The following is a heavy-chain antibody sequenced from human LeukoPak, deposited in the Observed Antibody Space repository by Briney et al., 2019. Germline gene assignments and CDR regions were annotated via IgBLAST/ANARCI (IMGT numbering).Heavy chain of an antibody. CDR2: INTDGSTI. J-gene: IGHJ4*02. V-gene: IGHV3-74*01. D-gene: IGHD3-10*01. Sequence: PGGSLRLSCAASGFTFSSYWMHWVRQAPGKGLVWVSRINTDGSTINYADSVKGRFTVSRDNAKNTLYLQMNSLRAEDTAMHYCARGDGSGSYRDTFDYWGRGTLVTVSS. CDR1: GFTFSSYW. CDR3: ARGDGSGSYRDTFDY.